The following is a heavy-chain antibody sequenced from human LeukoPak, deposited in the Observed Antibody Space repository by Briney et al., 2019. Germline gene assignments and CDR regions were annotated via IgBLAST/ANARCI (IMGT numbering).Heavy chain of an antibody. Sequence: GESLKISCKGSGYSFPNFWIGWVRQMPGKGLEWMGIIYPDDSDTRYSPSFQGQVTISADKSINTAYLQWSSLKASDTAMYYCARHRGWFGELLDWGQGTLVTVSS. CDR2: IYPDDSDT. CDR1: GYSFPNFW. J-gene: IGHJ4*02. D-gene: IGHD3-10*01. V-gene: IGHV5-51*01. CDR3: ARHRGWFGELLD.